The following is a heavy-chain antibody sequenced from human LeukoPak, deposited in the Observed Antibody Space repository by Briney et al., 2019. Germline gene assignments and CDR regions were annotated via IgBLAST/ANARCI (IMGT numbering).Heavy chain of an antibody. CDR1: GGSFSGYY. Sequence: SETLSLTCAVYGGSFSGYYWSWIRQPPGKGLEWIGEINHSGSTNYNPSLKSRVTISVDTSKNQFSLKLSSVTAADTAVYYCARDVWGEGGYWGQGTLVTVSS. D-gene: IGHD2-8*01. J-gene: IGHJ4*02. CDR2: INHSGST. CDR3: ARDVWGEGGY. V-gene: IGHV4-34*01.